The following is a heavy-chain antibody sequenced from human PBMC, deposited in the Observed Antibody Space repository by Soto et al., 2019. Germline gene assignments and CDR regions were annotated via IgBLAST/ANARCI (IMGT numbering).Heavy chain of an antibody. CDR2: IYYSGST. CDR1: GGSISSYY. CDR3: ARGPRDHFYYDSSDYARSYGAFDL. J-gene: IGHJ3*01. D-gene: IGHD3-22*01. V-gene: IGHV4-59*08. Sequence: PSETLSLTCTVSGGSISSYYWSWIRQPPGKGLEWIGYIYYSGSTNYNPSLKSRVTISVDTSKNQFSLKLSSVTAEDTAVYYCARGPRDHFYYDSSDYARSYGAFDLWGQGTMVTVSS.